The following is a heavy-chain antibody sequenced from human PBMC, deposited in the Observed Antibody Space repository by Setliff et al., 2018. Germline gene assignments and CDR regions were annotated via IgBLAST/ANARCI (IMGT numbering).Heavy chain of an antibody. D-gene: IGHD3-3*01. J-gene: IGHJ4*02. V-gene: IGHV1-46*01. CDR3: ARSWRAGALNHFDY. CDR2: INPSGGLT. Sequence: ASVKVSCKASGYTLTKYYMHWVRQAPGQGLEWMGIINPSGGLTRYAQKFQGRVTMTRDTSTSIVYMEVSSLRSDDTAVYYCARSWRAGALNHFDYWGQGSRVTVSS. CDR1: GYTLTKYY.